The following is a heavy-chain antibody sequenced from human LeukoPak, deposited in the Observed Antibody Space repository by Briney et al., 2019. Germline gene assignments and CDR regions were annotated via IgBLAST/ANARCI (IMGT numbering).Heavy chain of an antibody. V-gene: IGHV4-39*01. CDR1: GGSISSSSYY. CDR3: ASGLDYGNYRNWFDP. J-gene: IGHJ5*02. D-gene: IGHD4-11*01. CDR2: IYYSGGT. Sequence: PSETLSLTCTVSGGSISSSSYYWGWIRQPPGKGLEWIGSIYYSGGTYYNPSLKSRVTMSVDTSKNQFSLKLSSVTAADSAVYYCASGLDYGNYRNWFDPWGQGTLVTVSS.